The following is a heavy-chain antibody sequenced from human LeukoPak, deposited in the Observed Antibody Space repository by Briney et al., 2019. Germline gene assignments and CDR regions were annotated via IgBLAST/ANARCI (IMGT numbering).Heavy chain of an antibody. CDR2: MKLDGSEE. CDR3: ARWARYCSSGSCYSWFDP. D-gene: IGHD2-15*01. Sequence: GGSLRLSCAASGFTFRSYWMSWVRLAPGKGLEWVANMKLDGSEEYYVDSVKGRFTISSDNAKNSLYLQMNSLRVDDTAVYYCARWARYCSSGSCYSWFDPWGQGTLVTVPS. J-gene: IGHJ5*02. V-gene: IGHV3-7*01. CDR1: GFTFRSYW.